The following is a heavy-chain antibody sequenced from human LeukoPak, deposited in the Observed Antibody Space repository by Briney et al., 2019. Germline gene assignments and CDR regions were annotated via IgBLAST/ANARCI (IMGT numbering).Heavy chain of an antibody. Sequence: GGSLRLSCAASGFTFSSYAMHWVRQAPGKGLEWVAVIWYDGSNKYYADSVKGRFTISRDNSKNTLYLQMNSLRAADTAVYYCAKDYDFWSGYAPRYYMDVWGKGTTVTVSS. D-gene: IGHD3-3*01. CDR3: AKDYDFWSGYAPRYYMDV. V-gene: IGHV3-33*06. J-gene: IGHJ6*03. CDR1: GFTFSSYA. CDR2: IWYDGSNK.